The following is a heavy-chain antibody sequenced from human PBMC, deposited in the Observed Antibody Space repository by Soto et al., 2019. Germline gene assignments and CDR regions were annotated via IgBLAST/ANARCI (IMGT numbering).Heavy chain of an antibody. CDR2: ISASGSIT. CDR1: GFTFSNYW. V-gene: IGHV3-74*01. CDR3: AKGGRSSPFAY. J-gene: IGHJ4*02. Sequence: GGSLRLSCVGSGFTFSNYWMHWVRQAPGKGLEWVSRISASGSITCYADSVKGRFTISRDNSKNTLYLQMNSLRAEDTAVYYCAKGGRSSPFAYWGQGTPVTVSS.